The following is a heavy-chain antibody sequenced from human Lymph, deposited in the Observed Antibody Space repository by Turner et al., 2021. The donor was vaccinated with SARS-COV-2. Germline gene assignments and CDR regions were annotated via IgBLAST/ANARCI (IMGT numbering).Heavy chain of an antibody. CDR1: GFTFSTYS. V-gene: IGHV3-21*01. D-gene: IGHD4-17*01. J-gene: IGHJ4*02. CDR2: ISSSSSYI. Sequence: EVPLVESGGGLVKPGGSLRLSCAASGFTFSTYSMNWVRQAPGKGLELISSISSSSSYIYYADSVKGRFTISRDDAKNSLYLQMNSLRAEDTAVYFCARDIPTTADYFDYWGQGTLVTVSS. CDR3: ARDIPTTADYFDY.